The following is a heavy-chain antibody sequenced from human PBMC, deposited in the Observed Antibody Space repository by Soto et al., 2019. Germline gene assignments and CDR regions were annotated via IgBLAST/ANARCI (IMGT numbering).Heavy chain of an antibody. V-gene: IGHV4-59*08. Sequence: SETLSLTCTVCGGSISSYYWNWIQKPPGKGLEWIGYIYYSGSTNYNPSLKSRVTISVDTSKNQFSLKLSSETAADTAVYYCARYPDILTGYNWFDPWGQGTLVTVSS. CDR2: IYYSGST. CDR3: ARYPDILTGYNWFDP. D-gene: IGHD3-9*01. CDR1: GGSISSYY. J-gene: IGHJ5*02.